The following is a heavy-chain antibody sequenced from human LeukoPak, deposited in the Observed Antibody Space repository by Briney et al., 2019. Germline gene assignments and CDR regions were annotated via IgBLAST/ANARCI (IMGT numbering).Heavy chain of an antibody. V-gene: IGHV3-64*04. D-gene: IGHD6-19*01. J-gene: IGHJ4*02. CDR1: GFTFSTYA. Sequence: GGSLRLSCAASGFTFSTYAMHWVRQAPGKGLEYVSGISRNGGSTYYADSVKGRFTISRDNAKNSLYLQMNSLRVEDTAVYYCARPVAGTSFDYWGRGTLVTVSS. CDR3: ARPVAGTSFDY. CDR2: ISRNGGST.